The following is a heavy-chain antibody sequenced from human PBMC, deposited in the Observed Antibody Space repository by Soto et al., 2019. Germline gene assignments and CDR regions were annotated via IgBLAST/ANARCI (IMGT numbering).Heavy chain of an antibody. CDR2: IIPMFGTA. Sequence: ASVKVSCKPSGGTFRSYAISWVRQAPGQGLEWMGGIIPMFGTANYAQKFQGRVTITADESTSTAYMELSSLRSEDTAVYYCTRAVVAATATSYYYYGMDVWGQGTTVTVSS. CDR1: GGTFRSYA. V-gene: IGHV1-69*13. J-gene: IGHJ6*02. D-gene: IGHD2-15*01. CDR3: TRAVVAATATSYYYYGMDV.